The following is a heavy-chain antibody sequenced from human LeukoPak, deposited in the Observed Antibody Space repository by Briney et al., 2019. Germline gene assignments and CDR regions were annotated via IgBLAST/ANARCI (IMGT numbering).Heavy chain of an antibody. CDR1: GYTFTSYD. Sequence: ASVKVSCKASGYTFTSYDINWVRQATGQGLEWMGWMNPNSGNTGYAQKFQGRVTMTRNTSISTAYMELSSLRSEDTAVYYCATSRGVVVVVPAATFRGVRVFDYWGQGTLVTVSS. J-gene: IGHJ4*02. D-gene: IGHD2-2*01. CDR2: MNPNSGNT. CDR3: ATSRGVVVVVPAATFRGVRVFDY. V-gene: IGHV1-8*01.